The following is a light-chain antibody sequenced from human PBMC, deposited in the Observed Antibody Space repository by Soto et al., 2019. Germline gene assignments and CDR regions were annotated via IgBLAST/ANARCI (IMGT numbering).Light chain of an antibody. CDR2: EVS. Sequence: QSALTQPASVSGSPGQSITIFCTGTSSDVGGYDYVSWYQQHPDKAPKLMIYEVSNRPSGVSNRFSGSKSGNTASLTISGLQAEDEADYYCSSYTSSHVVFGGGTKLTVL. CDR3: SSYTSSHVV. J-gene: IGLJ2*01. CDR1: SSDVGGYDY. V-gene: IGLV2-14*01.